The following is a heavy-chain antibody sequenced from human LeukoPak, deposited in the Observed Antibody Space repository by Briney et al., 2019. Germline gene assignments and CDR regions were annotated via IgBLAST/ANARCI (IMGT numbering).Heavy chain of an antibody. CDR1: GFTVSSNY. J-gene: IGHJ4*02. Sequence: GGSLRLSCAASGFTVSSNYMSWVRQAPGKGLEWVSVIYSGGSTYYADSVKGRFTISRDNSKNTLYLQMNSLRAEDTAVYYCARDRDYYDSSGYLAFDYWGQGTLVTVSS. CDR2: IYSGGST. V-gene: IGHV3-53*01. D-gene: IGHD3-22*01. CDR3: ARDRDYYDSSGYLAFDY.